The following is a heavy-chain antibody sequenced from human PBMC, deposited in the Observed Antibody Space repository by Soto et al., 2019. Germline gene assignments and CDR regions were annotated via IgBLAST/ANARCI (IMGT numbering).Heavy chain of an antibody. CDR3: AREKDRQLLGGTYYYILDV. CDR2: IMPVFATP. Sequence: QVQLMQSGAEVKKPGSSVKVSCKASGGTFSTSAISWVRQAPGEGLEWVGGIMPVFATPDYAQKFQGKVTISADESTTTAYLELTSLTTNDTAVYYCAREKDRQLLGGTYYYILDVWGQGTAINVSS. D-gene: IGHD3-3*02. J-gene: IGHJ6*02. V-gene: IGHV1-69*12. CDR1: GGTFSTSA.